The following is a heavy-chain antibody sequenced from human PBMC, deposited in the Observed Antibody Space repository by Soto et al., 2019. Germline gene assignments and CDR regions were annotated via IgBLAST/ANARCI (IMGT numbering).Heavy chain of an antibody. CDR1: GFTFSSYS. J-gene: IGHJ4*02. D-gene: IGHD5-18*01. CDR2: INKNGGEK. CDR3: ARPWDTAMVSTWNY. Sequence: GGSLRLSCAASGFTFSSYSMSWGRQAPGKGLEWVANINKNGGEKYYVDSVKGRFTISRDNAKNSLYLQMNSLRAEDTAVYYCARPWDTAMVSTWNYWGQGTLVTVSS. V-gene: IGHV3-7*03.